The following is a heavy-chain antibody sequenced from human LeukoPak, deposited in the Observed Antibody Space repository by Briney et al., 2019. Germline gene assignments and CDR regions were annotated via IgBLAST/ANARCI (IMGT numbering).Heavy chain of an antibody. D-gene: IGHD3-22*01. Sequence: PSETLSLTCTVSGGSISSYYWGWIRQPPGKGLEWIGSIYHSGSTYYNPSLKSRVTISVDTSKNQFSLKLSSVTAADTAVYYCARVRYYDSSGYPDYWGQGTLVTVSS. CDR1: GGSISSYY. J-gene: IGHJ4*02. V-gene: IGHV4-38-2*02. CDR2: IYHSGST. CDR3: ARVRYYDSSGYPDY.